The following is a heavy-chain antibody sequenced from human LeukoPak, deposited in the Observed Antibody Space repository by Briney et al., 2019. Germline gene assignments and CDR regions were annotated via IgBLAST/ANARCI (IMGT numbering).Heavy chain of an antibody. V-gene: IGHV1-8*01. CDR2: MNPNSGNT. CDR3: ARDSVMTGLRFLEWLDGNYYYYMDV. D-gene: IGHD3-3*01. CDR1: GYTFTSYD. Sequence: ASVKVSCKASGYTFTSYDINWVRQATGQGLEWMGWMNPNSGNTSYAQKFQGRVTMTRDTSTSTVYMELSSLRSEDTAVYYCARDSVMTGLRFLEWLDGNYYYYMDVWGKGTTVTVSS. J-gene: IGHJ6*03.